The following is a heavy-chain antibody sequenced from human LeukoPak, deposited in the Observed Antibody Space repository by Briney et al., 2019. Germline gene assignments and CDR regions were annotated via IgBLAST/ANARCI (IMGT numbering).Heavy chain of an antibody. V-gene: IGHV4-61*02. CDR3: AWGDSSGYPFDP. J-gene: IGHJ5*02. CDR2: IYTSGGT. CDR1: GGSISSGNYY. Sequence: PSETLSLTCTVSGGSISSGNYYWSWIRQPAGKGREDMGRIYTSGGTSRSTYYNPSLKSRVTISVDTSKNQFSLKLSSVTAADTAVYYCAWGDSSGYPFDPWGQGTLVTVSS. D-gene: IGHD3-22*01.